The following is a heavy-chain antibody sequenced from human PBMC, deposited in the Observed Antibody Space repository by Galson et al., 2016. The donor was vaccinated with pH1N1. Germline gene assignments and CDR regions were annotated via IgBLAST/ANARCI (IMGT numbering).Heavy chain of an antibody. J-gene: IGHJ4*02. CDR1: GGTFSSYA. CDR2: ITGMFGTT. Sequence: SVKVSCKASGGTFSSYAFSWVRQAPGQGLEWMGGITGMFGTTNYAQKLQGRVTITTEEITSSAHMELSSLRSEDTAVYYCVRHSGYVLTGHMDSWGQGTPVTVSS. D-gene: IGHD3-9*01. V-gene: IGHV1-69*05. CDR3: VRHSGYVLTGHMDS.